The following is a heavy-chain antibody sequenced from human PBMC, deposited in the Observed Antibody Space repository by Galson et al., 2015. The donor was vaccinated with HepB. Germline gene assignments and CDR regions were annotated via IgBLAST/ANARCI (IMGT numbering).Heavy chain of an antibody. Sequence: SVKVSCKASGYTFTSYAMHWVRQAPGQRLEWMGWINAGNGNTKYSQKFQGRVTITRDTSASTAYMELSSLRSEDTAVYYCARKAVAGNENWFDPWGQGTLVTVSS. CDR2: INAGNGNT. V-gene: IGHV1-3*01. CDR1: GYTFTSYA. CDR3: ARKAVAGNENWFDP. J-gene: IGHJ5*02. D-gene: IGHD6-19*01.